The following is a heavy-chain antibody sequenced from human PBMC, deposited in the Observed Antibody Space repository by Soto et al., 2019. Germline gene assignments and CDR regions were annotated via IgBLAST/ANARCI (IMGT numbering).Heavy chain of an antibody. CDR3: ARDVESIAARRSNNWFDP. V-gene: IGHV1-69*13. D-gene: IGHD6-6*01. Sequence: SVKVSFKASGGTFSSYAISWVRQAPGQGLEWMGGIIPIFGTANYAQKFQGRVTITADESTSTAYMELSSLRSEDTAVYYCARDVESIAARRSNNWFDPWGQGTLVTVSS. J-gene: IGHJ5*02. CDR2: IIPIFGTA. CDR1: GGTFSSYA.